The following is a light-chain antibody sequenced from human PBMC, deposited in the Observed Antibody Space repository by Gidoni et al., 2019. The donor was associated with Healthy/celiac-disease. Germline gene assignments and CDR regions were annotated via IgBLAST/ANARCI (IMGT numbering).Light chain of an antibody. CDR2: GAS. J-gene: IGKJ1*01. CDR3: QQYGRT. V-gene: IGKV3-20*01. CDR1: QSVSSSY. Sequence: EIVLTQSPGTLSLSPGERATLSCRASQSVSSSYLAWYQQKPGQAPRLLIYGASSRATGIPDRFSGSGSGTDFTLTIRRLEPEDFAVYYCQQYGRTFGQGTKVEIK.